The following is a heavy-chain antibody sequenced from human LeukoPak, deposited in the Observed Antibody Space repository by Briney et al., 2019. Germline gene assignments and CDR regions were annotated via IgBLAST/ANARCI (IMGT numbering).Heavy chain of an antibody. CDR1: GFTVSSDY. CDR2: IYSGGST. V-gene: IGHV3-66*01. J-gene: IGHJ4*02. Sequence: GGSLRLSCAASGFTVSSDYVTWVRQAPGKGLEWVSVIYSGGSTYYADSVKGRFTISRDNSKNTLYLQMNSLRAEDTAVYYCARGGYYYDCSGYYYLLDYWGQGTLVTVSS. D-gene: IGHD3-22*01. CDR3: ARGGYYYDCSGYYYLLDY.